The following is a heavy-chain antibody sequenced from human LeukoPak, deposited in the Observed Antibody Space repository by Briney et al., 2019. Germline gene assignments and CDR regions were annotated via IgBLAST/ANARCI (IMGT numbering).Heavy chain of an antibody. D-gene: IGHD3-16*01. V-gene: IGHV4-61*02. Sequence: SETLSLTCTVSGGSISSGSYYWSWIRQPAGKGLEWIGRIYTSGNTNYNPSLKSRVTISVDTSKNQFSLKLSSVTAADTAVYYCAIFKEDDYVWGSPTQNWFDPWGQGTLVTVSS. CDR1: GGSISSGSYY. CDR2: IYTSGNT. J-gene: IGHJ5*02. CDR3: AIFKEDDYVWGSPTQNWFDP.